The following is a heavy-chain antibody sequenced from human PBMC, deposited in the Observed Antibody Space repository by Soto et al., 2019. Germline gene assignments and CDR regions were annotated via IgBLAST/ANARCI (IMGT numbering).Heavy chain of an antibody. J-gene: IGHJ5*02. CDR3: ARDPEYITPHNWFNP. V-gene: IGHV3-30*04. CDR2: ISGDGRNN. Sequence: GGSLRLSCAASGFTFSRYTMHWVRQAPGKGLEWLAVISGDGRNNYYADSVQGRFTISRDNSKNTLYLQMNSLRPEDTAVYYCARDPEYITPHNWFNPWGQGTLVTISS. D-gene: IGHD3-16*01. CDR1: GFTFSRYT.